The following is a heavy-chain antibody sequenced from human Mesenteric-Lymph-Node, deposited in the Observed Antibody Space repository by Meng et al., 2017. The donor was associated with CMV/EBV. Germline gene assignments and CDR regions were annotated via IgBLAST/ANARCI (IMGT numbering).Heavy chain of an antibody. CDR3: ARYRGSALDY. CDR1: GFTFSDHY. V-gene: IGHV3-72*01. D-gene: IGHD1-26*01. CDR2: TRNKANSYTT. J-gene: IGHJ4*02. Sequence: GESLKISCAASGFTFSDHYMDWVRQAPGKGLEWVGRTRNKANSYTTEYAASVKGRFTISRDDSKNSLYLQMNSLKTEDTAVYFCARYRGSALDYWGQGTLVTVSS.